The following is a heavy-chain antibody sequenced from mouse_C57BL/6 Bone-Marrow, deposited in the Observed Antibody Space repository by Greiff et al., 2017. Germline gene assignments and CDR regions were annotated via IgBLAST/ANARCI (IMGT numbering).Heavy chain of an antibody. CDR3: TRGDYCGEGDY. Sequence: QVQLKQSGAELVRPGASVTLSCKASGYTFTDYEMHWVKQTPVHGLEWIGAIDPETGGTAYNQKFKGKAILTADKSSSTAYMELRSLTSEDSAVYYCTRGDYCGEGDYWAQGTTLTVSS. V-gene: IGHV1-15*01. D-gene: IGHD1-1*01. CDR2: IDPETGGT. J-gene: IGHJ2*01. CDR1: GYTFTDYE.